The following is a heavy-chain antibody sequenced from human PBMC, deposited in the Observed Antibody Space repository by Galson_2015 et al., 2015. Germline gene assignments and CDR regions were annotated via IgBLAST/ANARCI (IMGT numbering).Heavy chain of an antibody. D-gene: IGHD6-19*01. J-gene: IGHJ4*02. Sequence: SQRLSCAASGFTFSSYWMSWVRQAPGKGLEWVSGISWNSGSIGYADSVKGRFTISRDNAKNSLYLQTNSLRAEDTALYYCAKDEGGSGWTGGFDYWGQGTLVTVSS. CDR1: GFTFSSYW. CDR3: AKDEGGSGWTGGFDY. V-gene: IGHV3-9*01. CDR2: ISWNSGSI.